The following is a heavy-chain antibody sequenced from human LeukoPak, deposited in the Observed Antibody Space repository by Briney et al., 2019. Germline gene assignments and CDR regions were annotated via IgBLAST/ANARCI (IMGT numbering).Heavy chain of an antibody. CDR3: ATSLGYSSSLFFDY. Sequence: ASVKVSCKASGYTFTSYDINWVRQATGQGLEWMGWISAYNGNTNYAQKLQGRVTMTTDTSTSTAYMELRSLRSDDTAVYYCATSLGYSSSLFFDYWGQGTLVTVSS. CDR1: GYTFTSYD. V-gene: IGHV1-18*01. J-gene: IGHJ4*02. D-gene: IGHD6-13*01. CDR2: ISAYNGNT.